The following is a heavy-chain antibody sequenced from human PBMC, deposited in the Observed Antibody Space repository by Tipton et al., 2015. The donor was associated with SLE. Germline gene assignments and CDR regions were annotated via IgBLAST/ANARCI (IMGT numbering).Heavy chain of an antibody. CDR3: AGFRSWHFDY. CDR2: ISSRSDII. V-gene: IGHV3-48*01. D-gene: IGHD6-13*01. J-gene: IGHJ4*02. CDR1: GLSLSSYS. Sequence: GSLRLSCAASGLSLSSYSMVWVRQAPGKGLEWVSYISSRSDIIYYADSVKGRFTVSRDNGKNSLYLQMNSLRADDTAMYYCAGFRSWHFDYWGQGTLVTVSS.